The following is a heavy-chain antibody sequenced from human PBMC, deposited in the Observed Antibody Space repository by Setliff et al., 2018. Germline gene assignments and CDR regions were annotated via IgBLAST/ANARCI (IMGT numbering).Heavy chain of an antibody. D-gene: IGHD3-3*01. CDR1: GDSISSGSYY. CDR2: FHTGGST. CDR3: ARAGPTVTFFRVLVISWWDP. V-gene: IGHV4-61*09. J-gene: IGHJ5*02. Sequence: SETLSLTCTVSGDSISSGSYYWTWIRQPAGKGLEWIGHFHTGGSTNYNRSLRSRVSMSVDTSKNQFSLKLSSVTAADTATYYCARAGPTVTFFRVLVISWWDPWGQGSLVTVSS.